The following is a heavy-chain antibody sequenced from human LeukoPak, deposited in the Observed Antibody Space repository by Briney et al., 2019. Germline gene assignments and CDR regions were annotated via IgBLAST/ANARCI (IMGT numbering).Heavy chain of an antibody. CDR3: AKNQRKYDFWSGYYGMDV. CDR1: GFTFSSYA. CDR2: ISGSGGST. D-gene: IGHD3-3*01. Sequence: GGSLRLSCAASGFTFSSYAMSWVRQAPGKGLEWVSAISGSGGSTYYADSVKGRFTISRDNSKNTLYLQMNSLRAEDTAVYYRAKNQRKYDFWSGYYGMDVWGQGTTVTVSS. J-gene: IGHJ6*02. V-gene: IGHV3-23*01.